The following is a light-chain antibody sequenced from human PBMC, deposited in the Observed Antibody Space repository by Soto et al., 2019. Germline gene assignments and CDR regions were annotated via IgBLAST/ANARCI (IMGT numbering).Light chain of an antibody. V-gene: IGKV1-5*03. J-gene: IGKJ2*01. CDR2: QAS. CDR1: QSISSW. CDR3: QQYKSYPYT. Sequence: DIQMTQSPSTLSASIGDRVTITCRASQSISSWLAWYQQKLGKAPKLLIYQASSLETGVPSRFSGSASGTDFTLTISSLQPDEFATYFCQQYKSYPYTFGQETKVEIK.